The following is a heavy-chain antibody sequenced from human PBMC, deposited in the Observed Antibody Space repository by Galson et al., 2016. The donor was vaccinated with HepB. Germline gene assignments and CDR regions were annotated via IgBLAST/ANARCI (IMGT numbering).Heavy chain of an antibody. CDR1: GGSISGYY. D-gene: IGHD1-7*01. CDR2: IYYSGRP. Sequence: SETLSLTCTVSGGSISGYYCAWIRQPPGKGLEWIGYIYYSGRPNYNPSLKSRVTISADTSKNQFSLNLSSVTAADTAVYYCAAGYNWDFWGPGTLVSVS. V-gene: IGHV4-59*13. J-gene: IGHJ1*01. CDR3: AAGYNWDF.